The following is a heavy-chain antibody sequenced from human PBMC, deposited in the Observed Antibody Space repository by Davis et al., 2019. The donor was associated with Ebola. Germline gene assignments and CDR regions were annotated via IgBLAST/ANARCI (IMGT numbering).Heavy chain of an antibody. CDR3: ARAHSGYAYGY. V-gene: IGHV4-34*01. CDR2: INHSGTT. J-gene: IGHJ4*02. CDR1: GGSFSGYY. D-gene: IGHD5-12*01. Sequence: GSLRLSCAVYGGSFSGYYWGWIRQPPGKGLEWIGEINHSGTTNYNPSLKSRVTISVDTSKNQFSLKLSSVTAANTAVYYCARAHSGYAYGYWGQGTLVSVSS.